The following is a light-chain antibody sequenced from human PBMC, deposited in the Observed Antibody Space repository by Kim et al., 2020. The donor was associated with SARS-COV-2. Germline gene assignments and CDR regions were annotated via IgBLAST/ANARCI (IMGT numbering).Light chain of an antibody. CDR3: YSTDSSGNHVV. J-gene: IGLJ2*01. Sequence: SYELTQPPSVSVSPGQTARITCSGDALQEKYAYWYQQKSGQAPVLVIYEDSKRPSGIPERFSGSSSGTMATLTISGAQVEDEADYYCYSTDSSGNHVVFG. V-gene: IGLV3-10*01. CDR1: ALQEKY. CDR2: EDS.